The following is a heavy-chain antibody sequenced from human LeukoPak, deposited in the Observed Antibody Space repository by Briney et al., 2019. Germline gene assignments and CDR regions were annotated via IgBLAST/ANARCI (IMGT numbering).Heavy chain of an antibody. V-gene: IGHV3-66*01. D-gene: IGHD1-1*01. CDR3: AKVDNWKYAHHDF. Sequence: GGSLRLSCAASEFSVGSNYMTWVRQAPGKGLEWVSLIYSGGSTYYADSVKGRFTISRDNSKYTLSLQMNSLRDDHTAVYYCAKVDNWKYAHHDFWGQGTLVTVSS. CDR2: IYSGGST. CDR1: EFSVGSNY. J-gene: IGHJ4*02.